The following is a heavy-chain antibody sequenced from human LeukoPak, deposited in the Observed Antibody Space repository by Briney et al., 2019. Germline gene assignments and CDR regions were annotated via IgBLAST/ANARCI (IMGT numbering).Heavy chain of an antibody. V-gene: IGHV4-59*08. J-gene: IGHJ4*02. CDR2: IYYSGST. D-gene: IGHD6-19*01. CDR1: GGSISSYY. Sequence: SETLSFTCTVSGGSISSYYWSWIRQPPGKGLEWIGYIYYSGSTNYNPSLKSRVTISVDTSKNQFSLKLSSVTAADTAVYYCARQTVAVPDYLDYWGQGALVTVSS. CDR3: ARQTVAVPDYLDY.